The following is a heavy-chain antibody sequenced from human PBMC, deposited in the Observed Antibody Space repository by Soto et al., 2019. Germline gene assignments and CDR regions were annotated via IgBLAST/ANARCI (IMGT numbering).Heavy chain of an antibody. CDR1: GFTFSSDG. V-gene: IGHV3-33*01. D-gene: IGHD3-22*01. CDR3: ARDSSSGYHDY. CDR2: IWYDGSNK. J-gene: IGHJ4*02. Sequence: GSLRLSCAASGFTFSSDGMHWVRQAPDKGLEWVAVIWYDGSNKYYADSVKGRFTISRDNSKNTLYLQMNSLRAEDTAVYYCARDSSSGYHDYWGQGTLVTVSS.